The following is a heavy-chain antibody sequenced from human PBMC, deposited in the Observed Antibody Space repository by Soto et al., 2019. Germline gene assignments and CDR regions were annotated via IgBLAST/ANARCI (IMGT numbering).Heavy chain of an antibody. V-gene: IGHV3-30*18. CDR3: AKDRARYCGGGSCYSIFDY. CDR2: ISYDGSNK. J-gene: IGHJ4*02. D-gene: IGHD2-15*01. Sequence: QVQLVESGGGVVQPGRSLRLSCAASGFTFSIYGMHWVRQAPGKGLEWVAVISYDGSNKYYEDSVKGRFTISRDNSKNTLYLQMNSLRAEDTAVYYCAKDRARYCGGGSCYSIFDYWGQGTLVTVSS. CDR1: GFTFSIYG.